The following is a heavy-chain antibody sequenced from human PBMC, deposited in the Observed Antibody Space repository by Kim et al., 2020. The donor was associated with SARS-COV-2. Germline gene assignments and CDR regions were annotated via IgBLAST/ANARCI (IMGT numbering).Heavy chain of an antibody. V-gene: IGHV3-64*01. Sequence: GGSLRLSCAASGFTFSSYAMHWVRQAPGKGLEYVSAISSNGGSTYYANSVKGRFTISRDNSKNTLYLQMGSLRAEDMAVYYCARVGITMTSFRYFDLWGR. D-gene: IGHD3-22*01. CDR3: ARVGITMTSFRYFDL. J-gene: IGHJ2*01. CDR1: GFTFSSYA. CDR2: ISSNGGST.